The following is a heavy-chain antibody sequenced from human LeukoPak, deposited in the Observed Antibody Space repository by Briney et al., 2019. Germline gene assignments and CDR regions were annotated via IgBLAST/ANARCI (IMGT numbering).Heavy chain of an antibody. CDR1: GGSTSSYY. CDR2: IYCSGST. D-gene: IGHD3-22*01. Sequence: PSETLSLTCTVSGGSTSSYYWSWIRQPPGKGLEWIGYIYCSGSTNYNPSLKSRVTISVDTSKNQFSLKLSSVTAADTAVYYCARADYYDSSGYYRTRNAFDIWGQGTMVTVSS. V-gene: IGHV4-59*01. J-gene: IGHJ3*02. CDR3: ARADYYDSSGYYRTRNAFDI.